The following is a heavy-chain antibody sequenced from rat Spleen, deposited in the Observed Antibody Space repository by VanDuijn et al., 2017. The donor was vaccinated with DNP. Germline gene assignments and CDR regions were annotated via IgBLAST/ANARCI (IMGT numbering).Heavy chain of an antibody. CDR1: GYSITSNY. CDR3: VRGLNYGGYNYYWYFDF. D-gene: IGHD1-11*01. Sequence: EVQLQESGPGLVKPSQSLSLTCSVTGYSITSNYWGWIRKFPGNKMEYIGHISYSGSTNYNPSLKSRFSITRDTSKNQFFLQLNSVTTEDTATYYCVRGLNYGGYNYYWYFDFWGPGTMVTVSS. V-gene: IGHV3-1*01. CDR2: ISYSGST. J-gene: IGHJ1*01.